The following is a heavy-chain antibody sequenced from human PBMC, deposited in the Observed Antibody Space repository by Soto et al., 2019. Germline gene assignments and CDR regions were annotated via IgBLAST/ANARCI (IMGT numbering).Heavy chain of an antibody. V-gene: IGHV3-21*06. CDR2: ISGSGKDT. CDR1: GFTFSNYR. Sequence: GGSLRLSCATSGFTFSNYRMNWVREAPGKGLEWVASISGSGKDTFYRDSVKGRFTISRDNAESSLVLQMNSLTVDDTAVYHCARVHLVRTSSYYCGMDVWGPGTTVTVSS. D-gene: IGHD6-6*01. CDR3: ARVHLVRTSSYYCGMDV. J-gene: IGHJ6*02.